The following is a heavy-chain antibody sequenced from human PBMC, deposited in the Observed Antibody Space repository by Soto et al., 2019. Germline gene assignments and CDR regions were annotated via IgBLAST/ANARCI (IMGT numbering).Heavy chain of an antibody. CDR2: ISGSGGST. Sequence: GSLRLSCAASGFTFSSYAMSWVRQAPGKVLEWVSAISGSGGSTYYADSVKGRFTISRDNAKNTMYLQMNSLRAEDTAVYYCARGQVVGSPAAIYDYWGQGTQVNVSS. D-gene: IGHD5-12*01. V-gene: IGHV3-23*01. CDR3: ARGQVVGSPAAIYDY. J-gene: IGHJ4*02. CDR1: GFTFSSYA.